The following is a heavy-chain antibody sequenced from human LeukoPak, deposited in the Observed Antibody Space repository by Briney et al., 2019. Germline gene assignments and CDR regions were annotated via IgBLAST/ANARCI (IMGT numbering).Heavy chain of an antibody. Sequence: ASVKVSCKASGYTFTSYDINWVRQATGQGLEWMGWMNPNSDNTGYAQKFQGRVTMTRNTSINTAYMELSSLRSEDTAVYYCARVLATVTNDYWGQGTLVTVSS. CDR2: MNPNSDNT. CDR3: ARVLATVTNDY. V-gene: IGHV1-8*01. D-gene: IGHD4-17*01. J-gene: IGHJ4*02. CDR1: GYTFTSYD.